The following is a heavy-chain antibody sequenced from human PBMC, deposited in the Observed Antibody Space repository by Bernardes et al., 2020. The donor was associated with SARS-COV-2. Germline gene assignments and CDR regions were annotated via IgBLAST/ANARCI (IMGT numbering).Heavy chain of an antibody. CDR3: AKASVTIFGVVSRPIDH. Sequence: GGSLRLSCAASGFTFYNYAMTWVRQAPGKGLEWVSVINGPGSSAYYADSVKGRFTISRDNSLNTVYLQMNSLRVEDTATYYCAKASVTIFGVVSRPIDHWGQGTLVTVSS. V-gene: IGHV3-23*01. CDR2: INGPGSSA. J-gene: IGHJ4*02. CDR1: GFTFYNYA. D-gene: IGHD3-3*01.